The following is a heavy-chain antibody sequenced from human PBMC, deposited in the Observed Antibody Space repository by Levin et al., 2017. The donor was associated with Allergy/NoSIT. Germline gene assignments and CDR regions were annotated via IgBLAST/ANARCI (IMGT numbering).Heavy chain of an antibody. V-gene: IGHV3-33*08. CDR3: ARIGYQLQQMDV. CDR1: GFTFSGYG. Sequence: RGSLRLSCAASGFTFSGYGMHWVRQAPGKGLEWVAVLSHDENYVQYADSVKGRFTVSRDNSKNMLYLQMNSLRAEDTGVFFCARIGYQLQQMDVWGQGTTVIVSS. J-gene: IGHJ6*02. D-gene: IGHD2-2*01. CDR2: LSHDENYV.